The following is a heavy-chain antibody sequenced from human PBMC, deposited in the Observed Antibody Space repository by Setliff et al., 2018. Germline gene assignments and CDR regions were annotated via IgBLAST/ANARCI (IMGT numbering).Heavy chain of an antibody. Sequence: SETLSLTCIVAGDSISNTGYYWGWIRQPPGKGLEWLGRIYNSGTTNYNPSLKSRVTISADTSNNSFSLNLFSVTAADTAVYYCAGRDYSGGDSWGHGTLVTVSS. V-gene: IGHV4-39*02. CDR2: IYNSGTT. CDR3: AGRDYSGGDS. J-gene: IGHJ5*01. D-gene: IGHD4-4*01. CDR1: GDSISNTGYY.